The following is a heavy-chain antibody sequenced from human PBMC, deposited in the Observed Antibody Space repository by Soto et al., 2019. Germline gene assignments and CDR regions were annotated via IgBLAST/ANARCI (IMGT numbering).Heavy chain of an antibody. J-gene: IGHJ4*02. CDR3: ARGGGGYDYVWGSYRSTPDY. D-gene: IGHD3-16*02. CDR2: INHSGST. V-gene: IGHV4-34*01. Sequence: SETLSLTCAVYGGSFSGYYWSWIRQPPGEXLEWIGEINHSGSTNYNPSLKSRVTISVDTSKNQFSLKLSSVTAADTAVYYCARGGGGYDYVWGSYRSTPDYWGQGTLVTVSS. CDR1: GGSFSGYY.